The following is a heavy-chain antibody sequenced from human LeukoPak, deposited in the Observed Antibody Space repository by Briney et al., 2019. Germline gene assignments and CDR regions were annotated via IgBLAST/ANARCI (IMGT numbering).Heavy chain of an antibody. Sequence: GGSLRLSCAASGFTFSSYAMHWVRQAPGKGLEWVAVISYDGSNKYYADSVKGRFTISRDNSKNTLYLQMNSLRAEDTAVYYCAREGGVFDSSGYFDYWGQGTLVTVSS. D-gene: IGHD3-22*01. CDR2: ISYDGSNK. CDR1: GFTFSSYA. J-gene: IGHJ4*02. V-gene: IGHV3-30-3*01. CDR3: AREGGVFDSSGYFDY.